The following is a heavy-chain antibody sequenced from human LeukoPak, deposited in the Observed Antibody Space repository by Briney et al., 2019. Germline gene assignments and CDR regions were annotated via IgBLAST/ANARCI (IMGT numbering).Heavy chain of an antibody. Sequence: ASVKVSCKASGYTFTSYDINWVRQATGQGLEWMGWMNPNSGNTGYAQKFQGRVTITRNTSISTAYMDLSSLRSEDTAVYYCARAFHCDCWSGYYFLDYWGQGTLVTVSS. CDR3: ARAFHCDCWSGYYFLDY. CDR2: MNPNSGNT. J-gene: IGHJ4*02. CDR1: GYTFTSYD. V-gene: IGHV1-8*03. D-gene: IGHD3-3*01.